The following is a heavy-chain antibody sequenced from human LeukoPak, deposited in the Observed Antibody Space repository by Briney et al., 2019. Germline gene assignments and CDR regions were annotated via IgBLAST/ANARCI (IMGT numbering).Heavy chain of an antibody. CDR2: ITSSSNYI. CDR1: GFTFSSYG. D-gene: IGHD6-13*01. J-gene: IGHJ4*02. CDR3: ARDPAGASSSWYYFDN. Sequence: GASLRLSCAASGFTFSSYGMHWVRQAPGKGLECVSFITSSSNYIYYADSVKGRFTISRDTAKNSLYLQMSSLRTEDTAMYYCARDPAGASSSWYYFDNWGQGTLVTVSS. V-gene: IGHV3-21*04.